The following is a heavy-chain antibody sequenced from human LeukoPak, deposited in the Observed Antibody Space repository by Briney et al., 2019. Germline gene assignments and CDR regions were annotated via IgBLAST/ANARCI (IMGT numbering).Heavy chain of an antibody. CDR1: GDSVSSSSAA. Sequence: SQTLSLTCAISGDSVSSSSAAWNWIRQSPSRGLEWLGRTYFRSKWYNEYAISVKGRITINPDTSKNQFSLQLNSVTPEDTAVYYCARLGGIVGPSNFWGQGTLVIVSS. CDR3: ARLGGIVGPSNF. CDR2: TYFRSKWYN. V-gene: IGHV6-1*01. J-gene: IGHJ4*02. D-gene: IGHD1-26*01.